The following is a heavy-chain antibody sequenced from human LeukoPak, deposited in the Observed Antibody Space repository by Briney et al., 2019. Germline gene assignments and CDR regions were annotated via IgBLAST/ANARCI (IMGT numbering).Heavy chain of an antibody. CDR1: GFTFSSYG. V-gene: IGHV3-33*01. D-gene: IGHD5-12*01. CDR2: IWYDGSNK. Sequence: PGGSLRLSCAASGFTFSSYGMQWVRQAPGKGLEWVAVIWYDGSNKYYADSVKGRFTISRDNSKNTLYLQMNSLRAEDTAVYYCARDRSGYSGYGGGDYGMDVWGQGTTVTVSS. J-gene: IGHJ6*02. CDR3: ARDRSGYSGYGGGDYGMDV.